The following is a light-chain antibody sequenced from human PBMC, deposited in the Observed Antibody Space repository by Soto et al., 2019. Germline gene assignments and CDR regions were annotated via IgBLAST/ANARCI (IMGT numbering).Light chain of an antibody. CDR3: QQHDILPIT. V-gene: IGKV3-20*01. CDR2: DAS. J-gene: IGKJ5*01. Sequence: EIVLTQSPGTLSLSPGERATLSCRASQTVNSDYLAWYQQKPGQAPRLLIYDASTRATGIPARFSGAGSGTDFTLTISRLEPEDFALYYCQQHDILPITFGQGTRLEIK. CDR1: QTVNSDY.